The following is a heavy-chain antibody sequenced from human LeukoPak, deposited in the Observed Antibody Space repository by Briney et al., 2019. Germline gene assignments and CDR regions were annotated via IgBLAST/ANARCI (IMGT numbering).Heavy chain of an antibody. CDR1: GFTFSSYW. D-gene: IGHD3-22*01. Sequence: GGSLRLSCAASGFTFSSYWMHWVRQAPGKGLVWVSRIKSDGSTNYADPVKGRFTISRDNAKNTVSLQMNSLRAEDTGVYYCARAPSEIGGYYPEYFRHWGQGTLVTVSS. V-gene: IGHV3-74*01. CDR2: IKSDGST. J-gene: IGHJ1*01. CDR3: ARAPSEIGGYYPEYFRH.